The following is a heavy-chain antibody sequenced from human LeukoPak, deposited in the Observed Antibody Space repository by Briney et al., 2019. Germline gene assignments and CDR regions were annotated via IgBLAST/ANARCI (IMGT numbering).Heavy chain of an antibody. CDR1: GFTFSSYT. V-gene: IGHV3-21*01. Sequence: GGSLRLSCAASGFTFSSYTMNWVRQAPGKGLEWVSTITSSSSYIYYADSLKGRFTISRDNAKNSLYLQMNSLRAEDTAVYYCARYGLGELPFDYWGQGTLVTDSS. CDR3: ARYGLGELPFDY. D-gene: IGHD1-7*01. CDR2: ITSSSSYI. J-gene: IGHJ4*02.